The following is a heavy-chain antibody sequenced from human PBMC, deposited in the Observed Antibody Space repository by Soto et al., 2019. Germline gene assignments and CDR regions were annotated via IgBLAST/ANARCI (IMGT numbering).Heavy chain of an antibody. Sequence: PGGSLRLSCAASGFTFSSYWMSWVRQAPGKGLEWVANIKQDGSEKYYVDSVKGRFTISRDNAKNSLYLQMNSLRAEDTAVYYCARGFTYYDFWSGYLPYGMDVWGQGTTVTVSS. CDR1: GFTFSSYW. CDR2: IKQDGSEK. D-gene: IGHD3-3*01. CDR3: ARGFTYYDFWSGYLPYGMDV. V-gene: IGHV3-7*05. J-gene: IGHJ6*02.